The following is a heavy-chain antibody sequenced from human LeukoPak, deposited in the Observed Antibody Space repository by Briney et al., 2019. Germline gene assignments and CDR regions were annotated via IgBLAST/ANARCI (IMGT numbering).Heavy chain of an antibody. J-gene: IGHJ3*02. D-gene: IGHD3-10*01. Sequence: SQTLSLTCTVSGGSISSGDYYWSWIRQPPGKGLEWIGYIYYRGSTYYNPSLKSRVTISVDTSKNQFSLKLSSVTAADTAVYYCARVRGLYYGDAFDIWGQGTMVTVSS. CDR1: GGSISSGDYY. V-gene: IGHV4-30-4*01. CDR2: IYYRGST. CDR3: ARVRGLYYGDAFDI.